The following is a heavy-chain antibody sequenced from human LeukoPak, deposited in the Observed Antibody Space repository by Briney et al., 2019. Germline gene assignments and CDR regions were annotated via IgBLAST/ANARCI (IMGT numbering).Heavy chain of an antibody. D-gene: IGHD3-22*01. J-gene: IGHJ4*02. CDR3: TKGNTAYYYPHFDY. CDR2: ISHDESNK. CDR1: GFTFSSYG. V-gene: IGHV3-30*18. Sequence: GGSLRLSCAASGFTFSSYGMHWVRQAPGKGLEWLTIISHDESNKNYADSVKGRFTISRDNSKNTLYLRMNSLRAEDTAVYYCTKGNTAYYYPHFDYWGQGTLVTVSS.